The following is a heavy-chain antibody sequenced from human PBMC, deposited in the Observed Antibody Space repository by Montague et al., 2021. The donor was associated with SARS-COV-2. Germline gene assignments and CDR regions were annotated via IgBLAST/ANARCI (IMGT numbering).Heavy chain of an antibody. CDR3: ARGRYGGAAY. CDR1: GGTFSGYY. V-gene: IGHV4-34*01. CDR2: INPSEGT. D-gene: IGHD1-26*01. Sequence: SETLSLTCAVYGGTFSGYYWSWIRQPPGKGLGWIGEINPSEGTNSNPSRERRVTISADTTKKQFSLQFSSVSAADTAAYYCARGRYGGAAYWGQGTLVTVTS. J-gene: IGHJ4*02.